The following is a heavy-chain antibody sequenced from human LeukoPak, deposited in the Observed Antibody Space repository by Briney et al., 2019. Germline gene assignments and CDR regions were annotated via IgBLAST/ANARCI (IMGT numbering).Heavy chain of an antibody. CDR3: AKAPSSTSLEYFQH. Sequence: GGSLRLSCAASGFTFSSYGMHWVRQAPGKGLEWVAFIRYDGSNKYYADSVKGRFTISRDNSKNTLYLQMNSLRAEDTAVYYCAKAPSSTSLEYFQHWGQGTLVTVSS. D-gene: IGHD2-2*01. CDR1: GFTFSSYG. V-gene: IGHV3-30*02. J-gene: IGHJ1*01. CDR2: IRYDGSNK.